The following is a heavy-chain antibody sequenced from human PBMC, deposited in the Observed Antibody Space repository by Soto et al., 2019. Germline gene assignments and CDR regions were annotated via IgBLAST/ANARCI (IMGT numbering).Heavy chain of an antibody. J-gene: IGHJ3*02. CDR2: ISWNSGNI. CDR1: GFTFDDYA. V-gene: IGHV3-9*01. CDR3: AKWDDYGDRKEAFDI. Sequence: EVQLVESGGGLVQPGRSLRLSCAASGFTFDDYAMHWVRQAPGKGLEWVSGISWNSGNIGYADSVKGRFTISRDNAKNSLYLKMNSLRAEDTALYYCAKWDDYGDRKEAFDIWGQGTMVTVSS. D-gene: IGHD4-17*01.